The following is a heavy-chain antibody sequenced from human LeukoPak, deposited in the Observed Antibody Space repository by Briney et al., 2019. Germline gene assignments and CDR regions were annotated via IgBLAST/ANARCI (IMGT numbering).Heavy chain of an antibody. CDR2: ISGSGGST. Sequence: GGSLRLSCAASGFTFSTYAMSWVRQAPGKGLEWVSAISGSGGSTYYADSVKGRFTISRDDSKNTLYLQMNSLRAEDTSIYFCAKALEQEAVIALDSWGQGTLVTVSS. V-gene: IGHV3-23*01. CDR1: GFTFSTYA. CDR3: AKALEQEAVIALDS. D-gene: IGHD6-13*01. J-gene: IGHJ4*02.